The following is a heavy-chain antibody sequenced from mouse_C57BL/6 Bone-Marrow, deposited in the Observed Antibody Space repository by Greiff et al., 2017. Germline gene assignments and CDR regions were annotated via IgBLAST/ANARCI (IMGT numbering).Heavy chain of an antibody. CDR1: GYTFTSYW. V-gene: IGHV1-64*01. Sequence: QVHVKQPGAELVKPGASVKLSCKASGYTFTSYWMHWVKQRPGQGLEWIGMIHPNSGSTDYNEKFKSKATLTVDKSSSTAYMQLSSLTSEDSAVYYCARLDEGYWGQGTTLTVSS. CDR3: ARLDEGY. J-gene: IGHJ2*01. CDR2: IHPNSGST.